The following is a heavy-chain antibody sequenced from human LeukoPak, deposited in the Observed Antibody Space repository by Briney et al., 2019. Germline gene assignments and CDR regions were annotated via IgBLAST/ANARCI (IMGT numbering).Heavy chain of an antibody. V-gene: IGHV4-38-2*02. J-gene: IGHJ4*02. Sequence: SETLSLTCTVSGYSISNGYYWGWIRQPPGKGLEWIGEINHSGSTNYNPSLKSRVTISVDTSKNQFSLKLSSVTAADTAVYYCARRAYCGGDCYSGHPGFDYWGQGTLVTVSS. CDR2: INHSGST. D-gene: IGHD2-21*02. CDR3: ARRAYCGGDCYSGHPGFDY. CDR1: GYSISNGYY.